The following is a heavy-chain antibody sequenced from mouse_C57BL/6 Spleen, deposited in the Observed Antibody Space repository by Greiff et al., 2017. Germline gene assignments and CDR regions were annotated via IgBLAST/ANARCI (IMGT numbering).Heavy chain of an antibody. CDR3: TGRGPYYYAMDY. J-gene: IGHJ4*01. CDR1: GFTFSNYW. Sequence: EVKLMESGGGLVQPGGSMKLSCVASGFTFSNYWMNWVRQSPEKGLEWVAQIRLKSDNYATHYAESVKGRFPISRDDSKSSVYLQMNNLRAEDTGIYYCTGRGPYYYAMDYWGQRTSVTVSS. CDR2: IRLKSDNYAT. V-gene: IGHV6-3*01.